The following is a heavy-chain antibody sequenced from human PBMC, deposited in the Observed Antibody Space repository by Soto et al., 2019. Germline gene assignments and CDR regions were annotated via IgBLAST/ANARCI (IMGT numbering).Heavy chain of an antibody. D-gene: IGHD2-2*01. CDR3: ARALSGPDTDIVVVPAANFYFDY. CDR2: TYYRSKWYN. V-gene: IGHV6-1*01. Sequence: SPSRGLEWLGRTYYRSKWYNDYAVSVKSRITINPDTSKNQFSLQLNSVTPEDTAVYYCARALSGPDTDIVVVPAANFYFDYWGQGTLVTVSS. J-gene: IGHJ4*02.